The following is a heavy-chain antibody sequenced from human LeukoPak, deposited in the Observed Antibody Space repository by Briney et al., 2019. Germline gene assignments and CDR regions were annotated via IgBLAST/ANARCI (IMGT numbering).Heavy chain of an antibody. J-gene: IGHJ4*02. V-gene: IGHV3-33*06. CDR3: AKDLVLRRGYSYGYFDY. CDR2: IWYDGSNK. D-gene: IGHD5-18*01. CDR1: GFTFSSYG. Sequence: GGSLRLSCAASGFTFSSYGMHWVRQAPGKGLEWVAVIWYDGSNKYYADSVKGRFTISRDNSKNTLYLHMNSLRAEDTAVYYCAKDLVLRRGYSYGYFDYWGQGTLVTVSS.